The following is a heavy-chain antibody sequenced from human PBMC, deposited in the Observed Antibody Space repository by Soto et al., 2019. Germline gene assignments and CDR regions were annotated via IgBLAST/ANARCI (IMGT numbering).Heavy chain of an antibody. Sequence: QVQLVESGGGVVQPGRSLRLSCAASGFTFSSYGMHWVRQAPGKGLEWVAVIWYDGSNKYYADSVKGRFTISRDKSKNTLYLQMSRLRAEDTAEYYCARDQQPVGYSSGWWDGYGMAVWCHGTPVTAAS. CDR3: ARDQQPVGYSSGWWDGYGMAV. CDR2: IWYDGSNK. J-gene: IGHJ6*02. D-gene: IGHD6-19*01. V-gene: IGHV3-33*01. CDR1: GFTFSSYG.